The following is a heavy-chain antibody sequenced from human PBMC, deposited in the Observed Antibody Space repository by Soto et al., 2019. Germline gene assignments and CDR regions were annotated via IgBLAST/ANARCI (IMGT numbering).Heavy chain of an antibody. V-gene: IGHV4-39*01. CDR2: IYFSGST. J-gene: IGHJ4*02. CDR1: GGSIRGSSYY. Sequence: QLQLQESGPGLVKPSETLSLTCTVSGGSIRGSSYYWDWIRQSPGKGLEWIGSIYFSGSTDYNPSLRSRVIISVDTSKNQVSLKLSSVTAADTGVYYCARGSRRLHDYDTSGYYYYFDSWGQGTLVTVSS. D-gene: IGHD3-22*01. CDR3: ARGSRRLHDYDTSGYYYYFDS.